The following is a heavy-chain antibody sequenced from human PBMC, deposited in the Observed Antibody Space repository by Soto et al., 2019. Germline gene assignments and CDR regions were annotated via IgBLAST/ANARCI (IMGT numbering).Heavy chain of an antibody. V-gene: IGHV1-69*13. J-gene: IGHJ6*02. CDR1: GGTFSSYA. Sequence: SVKVSCKASGGTFSSYAISWVRQAPGQGLEWMGGIIPIFGTANYAQKFQGRVTITADESTSTAYMELSSLRSEDTAAYYCARGRVATTPYGMDVWGQGTTVTVSS. D-gene: IGHD5-12*01. CDR3: ARGRVATTPYGMDV. CDR2: IIPIFGTA.